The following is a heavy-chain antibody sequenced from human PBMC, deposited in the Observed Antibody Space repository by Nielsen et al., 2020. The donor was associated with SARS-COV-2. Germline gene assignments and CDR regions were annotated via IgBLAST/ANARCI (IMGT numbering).Heavy chain of an antibody. D-gene: IGHD2-2*01. J-gene: IGHJ5*02. CDR3: AKDRGLVPVENWFDP. V-gene: IGHV3-30*04. CDR1: GFSLSGYT. CDR2: ISFDGRYK. Sequence: GESPKISCVGSGFSLSGYTMHWVRQAPGKGLEWVAVISFDGRYKSYADSLKARFTIARDNSKNTLYLHLSSPRADDTAVYYCAKDRGLVPVENWFDPWGQGTLVTVSS.